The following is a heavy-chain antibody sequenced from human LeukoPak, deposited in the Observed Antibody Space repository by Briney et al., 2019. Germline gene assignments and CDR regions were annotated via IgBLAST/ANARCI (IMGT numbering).Heavy chain of an antibody. CDR1: GGSISSGGYY. CDR3: ARSGIAAAGFDY. J-gene: IGHJ4*02. V-gene: IGHV4-31*03. Sequence: SETLSLTCTVSGGSISSGGYYWSWIRQHPGKGLEWIGYVYYSGSTYYNPSLKSRVTISVDTSKNQFSLKLSSVTAADTAVYYRARSGIAAAGFDYWGQGTLVTVSS. D-gene: IGHD6-13*01. CDR2: VYYSGST.